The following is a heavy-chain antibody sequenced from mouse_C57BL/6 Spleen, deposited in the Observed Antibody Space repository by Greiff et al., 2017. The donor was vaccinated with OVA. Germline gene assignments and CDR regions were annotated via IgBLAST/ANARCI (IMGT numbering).Heavy chain of an antibody. CDR1: GYTFTSYW. J-gene: IGHJ3*01. V-gene: IGHV1-69*01. D-gene: IGHD2-4*01. CDR3: ARVYYDSAWFAY. Sequence: QVQLQQPGAELVMPGASVKLSCKASGYTFTSYWMHWVKQRPGQGLEWIGELDPSDSYTNYNQKFKGKSTLTVDKSSSTTYLQLSSLTSEDSAVYYCARVYYDSAWFAYWGKGTLVTVSA. CDR2: LDPSDSYT.